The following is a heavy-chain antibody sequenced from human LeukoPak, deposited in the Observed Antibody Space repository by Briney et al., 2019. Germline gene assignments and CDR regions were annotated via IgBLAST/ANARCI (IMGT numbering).Heavy chain of an antibody. CDR3: ARDAEGITGTRDAFDI. Sequence: GGSLRLSCAASGFTVSSNYMGWVRQAPGKGLEWVSIIYSVGRTDYAESVKGRFTISRDNSKNTLYLQMNSLRAEDTAVYYCARDAEGITGTRDAFDIWGQGTMVTVSS. J-gene: IGHJ3*02. CDR2: IYSVGRT. CDR1: GFTVSSNY. V-gene: IGHV3-66*01. D-gene: IGHD1-20*01.